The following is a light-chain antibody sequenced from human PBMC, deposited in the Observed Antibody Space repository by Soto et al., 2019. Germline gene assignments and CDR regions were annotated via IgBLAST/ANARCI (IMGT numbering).Light chain of an antibody. V-gene: IGKV1-39*01. CDR3: LQTYGAPLT. CDR2: GAF. CDR1: QDIVVS. Sequence: DIQVTQSPSSLSASVGDRVTITCRASQDIVVSMNWYQQKPGKAPNLLIYGAFNLQSGVPSRFAGHRSGTIFTLTISSLQPEDFANYYCLQTYGAPLTFGQGT. J-gene: IGKJ1*01.